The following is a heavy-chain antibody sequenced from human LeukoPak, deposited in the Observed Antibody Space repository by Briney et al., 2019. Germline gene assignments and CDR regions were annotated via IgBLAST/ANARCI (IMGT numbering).Heavy chain of an antibody. CDR1: GGSISSSSYY. CDR2: IYYSGST. D-gene: IGHD5-18*01. CDR3: ARLKIGFGYSYGFRGPYYFDY. J-gene: IGHJ4*02. Sequence: PSETLSLTCTVSGGSISSSSYYWGWIRQPPGKGLEWIGSIYYSGSTYYNPSLKSRVTISVDTSKNQFSLKLSSVTAADTAVYYCARLKIGFGYSYGFRGPYYFDYWGQGTLVTVSS. V-gene: IGHV4-39*01.